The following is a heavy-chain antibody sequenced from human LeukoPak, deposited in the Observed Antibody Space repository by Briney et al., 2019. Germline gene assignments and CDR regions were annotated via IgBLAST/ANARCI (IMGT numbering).Heavy chain of an antibody. CDR2: ISAYNGNT. CDR3: ARDVSGYDYYDY. CDR1: GYTFTSYG. V-gene: IGHV1-18*04. Sequence: ASVKVSCKASGYTFTSYGISWVRQAPGQGLEWMGWISAYNGNTSYAQKLQGRVTMTTDTSTSTAYMELRSLRSDDTAVYYCARDVSGYDYYDYWGQGTLVTVSS. D-gene: IGHD5-12*01. J-gene: IGHJ4*02.